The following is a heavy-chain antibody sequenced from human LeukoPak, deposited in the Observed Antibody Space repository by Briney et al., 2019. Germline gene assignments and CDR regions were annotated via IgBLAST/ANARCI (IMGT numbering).Heavy chain of an antibody. V-gene: IGHV4-34*01. CDR1: GGSFSGYY. CDR3: ARQYYYGSGSYFGY. CDR2: INHSGST. D-gene: IGHD3-10*01. Sequence: SETLSLTCAVYGGSFSGYYWSWIRQPPGKGLEWIGGINHSGSTNYNPSLKSRVTISVDTSKTQSSMKLSSVTAADSAVYYCARQYYYGSGSYFGYWGQGTLVTVSS. J-gene: IGHJ4*02.